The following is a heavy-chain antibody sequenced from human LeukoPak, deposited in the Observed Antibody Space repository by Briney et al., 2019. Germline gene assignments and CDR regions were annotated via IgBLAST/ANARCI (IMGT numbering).Heavy chain of an antibody. CDR2: ISGSGSKT. J-gene: IGHJ4*02. CDR3: AKIWNPITMVRGVIDY. D-gene: IGHD3-10*01. CDR1: VYTFKKYG. V-gene: IGHV3-23*01. Sequence: GGSLRLSCAHSVYTFKKYGKSGVREAPEGGVEWVSDISGSGSKTYYRDSVKGRFTISRDNFKNTLHLQMNSLRAEDTAVYYCAKIWNPITMVRGVIDYWGQGTLVTVSS.